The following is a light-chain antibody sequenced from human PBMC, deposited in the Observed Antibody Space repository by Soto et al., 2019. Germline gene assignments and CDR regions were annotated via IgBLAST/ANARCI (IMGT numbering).Light chain of an antibody. CDR1: QSINNY. Sequence: DIQMTQSPASLSVSVGDRVTITCRASQSINNYLNWYLQRPGQAPKLLIRSASTLQRGVPSRFSGSGSRTEFTLTIADLQPDDFGTYYCQQSLTMPITFGHGKRLDSK. J-gene: IGKJ5*01. CDR3: QQSLTMPIT. CDR2: SAS. V-gene: IGKV1-39*01.